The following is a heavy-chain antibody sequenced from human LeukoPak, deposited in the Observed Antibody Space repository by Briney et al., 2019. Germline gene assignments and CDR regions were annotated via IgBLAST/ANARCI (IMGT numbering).Heavy chain of an antibody. CDR1: GFTFSSYG. Sequence: GGSLRLSCAASGFTFSSYGMHWVRQAPGKGLEWVSFIWYDGTNKHYADSVKGRFTISRDNSKNTLYLQMNSLRAEDTAVYYCAKLLSPGYSAYDWHAFDIWGQGTMVTVSS. CDR2: IWYDGTNK. D-gene: IGHD5-12*01. J-gene: IGHJ3*02. CDR3: AKLLSPGYSAYDWHAFDI. V-gene: IGHV3-30*02.